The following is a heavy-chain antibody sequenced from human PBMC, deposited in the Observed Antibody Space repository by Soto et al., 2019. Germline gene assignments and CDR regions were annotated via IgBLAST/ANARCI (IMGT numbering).Heavy chain of an antibody. Sequence: QVQLVQFGAEVKKPGASVKVSCKASGYTFTSYAMHWVRQAPGQRLEWMGWINAGNGNTKYSQKFQGRVTITRDTSASTAYMELSSLRSEDTAVYYCATSSIVVVPAATPAFDYWGQGTLVTVSS. CDR3: ATSSIVVVPAATPAFDY. D-gene: IGHD2-2*01. J-gene: IGHJ4*02. V-gene: IGHV1-3*01. CDR2: INAGNGNT. CDR1: GYTFTSYA.